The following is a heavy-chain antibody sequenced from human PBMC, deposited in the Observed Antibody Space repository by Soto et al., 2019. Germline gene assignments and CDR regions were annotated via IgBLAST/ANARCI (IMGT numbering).Heavy chain of an antibody. CDR1: GGSFSGYY. D-gene: IGHD6-19*01. CDR3: ARAGGVRAVATYYYYGMDV. J-gene: IGHJ6*02. CDR2: INHSGST. Sequence: SETLSLTCAVYGGSFSGYYWSWIRQPPGKGLEWIGEINHSGSTNYNPSLKSRVTISVDTSKNQFSLKLSSVTAADTAVYYCARAGGVRAVATYYYYGMDVWGQGTTVTVSS. V-gene: IGHV4-34*01.